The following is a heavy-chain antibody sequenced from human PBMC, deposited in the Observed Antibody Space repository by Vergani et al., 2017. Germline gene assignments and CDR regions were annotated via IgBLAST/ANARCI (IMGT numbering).Heavy chain of an antibody. CDR2: VSTGTKSQ. V-gene: IGHV3-48*01. CDR1: GFDFSSYI. J-gene: IGHJ4*02. D-gene: IGHD3-22*01. CDR3: ARDPAYYYDSSGHYGDY. Sequence: QLVESGGGWVQPGGSLRLSCVVSGFDFSSYIMNWVRQAPGKGLEWVSFVSTGTKSQSYAESVKGRFTISRDSAKNSLYLQMDSLRAEDTAVYYCARDPAYYYDSSGHYGDYWGQGTLVTVSS.